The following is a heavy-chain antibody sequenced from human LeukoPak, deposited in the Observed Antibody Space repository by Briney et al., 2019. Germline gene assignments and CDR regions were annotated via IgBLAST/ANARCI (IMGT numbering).Heavy chain of an antibody. CDR1: GGSISSGGYY. CDR3: ARDNLPVYDILTGYYGEFEAFDI. J-gene: IGHJ3*02. D-gene: IGHD3-9*01. CDR2: IYYSGST. V-gene: IGHV4-31*03. Sequence: SQTLSLTCTVSGGSISSGGYYWSWIRQHPGKGLEWIGYIYYSGSTYYNPSLMSRVTISVDTSKNQFSLKLSSVTAADTAVYYCARDNLPVYDILTGYYGEFEAFDIWGQGTMVTVSS.